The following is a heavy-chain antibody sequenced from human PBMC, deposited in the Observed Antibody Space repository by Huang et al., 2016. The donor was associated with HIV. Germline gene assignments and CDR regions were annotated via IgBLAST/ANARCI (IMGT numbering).Heavy chain of an antibody. J-gene: IGHJ3*02. CDR1: GFSFDRYG. CDR2: ISYGSTHI. CDR3: AREAYLTVTGTGGYGFDI. D-gene: IGHD4-17*01. Sequence: EMQLVESGGDLVKPGGSLRLSCAASGFSFDRYGMNWVRQVPGKRLEWVASISYGSTHILYADSVKGRFTISRDNAKNSVYLQMNSLRAEDTAVYYCAREAYLTVTGTGGYGFDIWGRGTMVTVSS. V-gene: IGHV3-21*02.